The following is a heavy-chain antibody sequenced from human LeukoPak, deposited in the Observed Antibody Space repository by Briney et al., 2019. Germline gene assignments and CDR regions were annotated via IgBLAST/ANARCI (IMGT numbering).Heavy chain of an antibody. CDR3: ARRGVVATPDANF. Sequence: SETLSLTCTVSGGSISSSRYYWVWIRQPPGKGLEWIGSIYYTGSTYYNPSLRSRVSISVDTSKNQFTLKLSSVTAADTAVYYCARRGVVATPDANFWGQGTLVTVSS. CDR2: IYYTGST. CDR1: GGSISSSRYY. V-gene: IGHV4-39*01. J-gene: IGHJ4*02. D-gene: IGHD5-12*01.